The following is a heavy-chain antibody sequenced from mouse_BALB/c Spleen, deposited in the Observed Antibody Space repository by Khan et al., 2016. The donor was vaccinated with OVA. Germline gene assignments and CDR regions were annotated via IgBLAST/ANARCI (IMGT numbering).Heavy chain of an antibody. CDR1: GYSLTRYG. J-gene: IGHJ2*01. Sequence: QVQLKDSGPGLVAPSQSLSITCTVYGYSLTRYGVHWVRQPPGKGLEWLGLIWAGGSTNYNWALMSRLSICTDNYKSPAFLIMNSMQTDDTALYYCARSKYLARYWGQGTTLTVSS. V-gene: IGHV2-9*02. D-gene: IGHD3-3*01. CDR2: IWAGGST. CDR3: ARSKYLARY.